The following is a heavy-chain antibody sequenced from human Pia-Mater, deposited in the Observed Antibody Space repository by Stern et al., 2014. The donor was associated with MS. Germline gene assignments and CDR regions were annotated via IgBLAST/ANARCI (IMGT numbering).Heavy chain of an antibody. D-gene: IGHD3-3*01. V-gene: IGHV2-70*04. CDR1: GFSLSTSGMR. CDR2: LDWDDDK. J-gene: IGHJ4*02. CDR3: ARSPPYYEFWNDYYYFDY. Sequence: QVTLRESGPALVKPTQTLTLTCTFSGFSLSTSGMRVSWIRQPPGKALEWLARLDWDDDKFYSTSLKNRLTISKDTSKNHVVLTMTNMDPVDTATYYCARSPPYYEFWNDYYYFDYWGQGTLVAVSS.